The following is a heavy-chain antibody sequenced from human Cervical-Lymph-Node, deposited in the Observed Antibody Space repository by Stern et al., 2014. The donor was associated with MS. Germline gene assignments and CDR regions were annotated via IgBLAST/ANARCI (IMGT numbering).Heavy chain of an antibody. Sequence: EVQLVESGGGLVQPGGSLRLSCVASGFTFSSYSVNWVRQAPGKGLEWISYISGSSSTIYYADSVKGRFTISRDNAQNSLYLQMNTLRVEDTALYYCARGRNRPFQYYGMDVWGQGTTVTVSS. CDR3: ARGRNRPFQYYGMDV. V-gene: IGHV3-48*01. J-gene: IGHJ6*02. CDR2: ISGSSSTI. D-gene: IGHD1-14*01. CDR1: GFTFSSYS.